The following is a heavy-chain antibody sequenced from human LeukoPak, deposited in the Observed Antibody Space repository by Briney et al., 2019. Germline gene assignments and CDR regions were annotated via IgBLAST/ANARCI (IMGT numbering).Heavy chain of an antibody. V-gene: IGHV1-69*06. Sequence: ASAKVSCKASGGTFSSYAISWVRQAPGQGLEWMGGIIPIFGTANYAQKFQGRVTITADKSTSTAYMELSSLRSEDTAVYYCARGVYCDILTGYHWGQGTLVTVSS. CDR3: ARGVYCDILTGYH. D-gene: IGHD3-9*01. CDR1: GGTFSSYA. J-gene: IGHJ5*02. CDR2: IIPIFGTA.